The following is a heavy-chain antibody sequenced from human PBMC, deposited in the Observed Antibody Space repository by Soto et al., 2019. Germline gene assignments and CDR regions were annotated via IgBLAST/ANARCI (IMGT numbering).Heavy chain of an antibody. CDR1: GGSFSGYY. V-gene: IGHV4-34*01. CDR2: INHSGST. J-gene: IGHJ6*02. Sequence: SETLSLTCAVYGGSFSGYYWSWIRQPPGKGLEWIGEINHSGSTNYNPSLKSRVTISVDTSKNQFSLKLSSVTAADTAVYYCARGFRRYCSGGSCVAYYGMDVWGQGTTVTVS. CDR3: ARGFRRYCSGGSCVAYYGMDV. D-gene: IGHD2-15*01.